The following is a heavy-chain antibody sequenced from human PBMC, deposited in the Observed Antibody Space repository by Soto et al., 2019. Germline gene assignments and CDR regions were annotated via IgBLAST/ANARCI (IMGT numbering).Heavy chain of an antibody. J-gene: IGHJ4*02. CDR1: GFTFSSYW. Sequence: GGSLRLSCAASGFTFSSYWMSWVRQAPGKGLEWVANIRQDGSEKYYVDSVKGRFTISRDNAKNSLCLQMNSLRAEDTAVYYCAREQWLPHYYFDYWGQGTLVTVSS. CDR3: AREQWLPHYYFDY. D-gene: IGHD6-19*01. V-gene: IGHV3-7*03. CDR2: IRQDGSEK.